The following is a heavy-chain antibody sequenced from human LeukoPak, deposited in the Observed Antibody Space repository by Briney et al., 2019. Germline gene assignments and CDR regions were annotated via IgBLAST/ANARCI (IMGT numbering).Heavy chain of an antibody. J-gene: IGHJ4*02. CDR2: IYSGGST. D-gene: IGHD1-26*01. Sequence: GGSLRLSCAASGFTVSSNYMSWVRQAPGKGLEWVSVIYSGGSTYYADSVKGRFTISRDNSKSTLYLQMNSLRAEDTAVYYCARVTGRYWTKRSYYFDYWGQGTLVTVSS. CDR1: GFTVSSNY. V-gene: IGHV3-66*01. CDR3: ARVTGRYWTKRSYYFDY.